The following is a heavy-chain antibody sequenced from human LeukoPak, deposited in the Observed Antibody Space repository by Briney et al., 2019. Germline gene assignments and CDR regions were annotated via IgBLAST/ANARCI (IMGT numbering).Heavy chain of an antibody. CDR1: GGSISSSSYY. V-gene: IGHV4-39*01. D-gene: IGHD3-22*01. CDR2: IYYSGST. CDR3: SGCYYDSSGYYTLDY. J-gene: IGHJ4*02. Sequence: PSETLSLTCTVSGGSISSSSYYWGWIRQPPGKGLEWIVSIYYSGSTYYNPSLKSRVTISVDTSKNQFSLKLSSVTAADTAVYYCSGCYYDSSGYYTLDYWGQGTLVTVSS.